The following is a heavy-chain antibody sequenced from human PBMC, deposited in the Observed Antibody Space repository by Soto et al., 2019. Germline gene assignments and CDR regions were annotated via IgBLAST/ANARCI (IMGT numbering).Heavy chain of an antibody. J-gene: IGHJ5*02. CDR1: GDSYSISTYS. D-gene: IGHD6-19*01. V-gene: IGHV4-30-2*01. CDR2: IYQSGVT. CDR3: AGMTYTSGTRFDP. Sequence: SETLALTCNMSGDSYSISTYSWSWIRQPPGKALQWIGFIYQSGVTSYNPSLASRVSISLDRSNNQCSLKLKSVTAADTAVYFCAGMTYTSGTRFDPWGPGTLVTVSS.